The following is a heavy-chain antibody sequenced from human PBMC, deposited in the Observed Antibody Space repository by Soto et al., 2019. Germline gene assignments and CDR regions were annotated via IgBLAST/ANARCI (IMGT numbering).Heavy chain of an antibody. CDR3: ARAGSGWSPSSQQFDP. V-gene: IGHV4-59*01. CDR1: GGSISGYN. Sequence: QAQLQESGPGLVKPSETLSLTCTVSGGSISGYNWSWIRQPPGKGLEWIGYIFYSGRTSYNPSLKRRVTMSVDTSKDRFSLKLSSVTAADTAVYYCARAGSGWSPSSQQFDPWGEGTLVIVSS. D-gene: IGHD6-19*01. J-gene: IGHJ5*02. CDR2: IFYSGRT.